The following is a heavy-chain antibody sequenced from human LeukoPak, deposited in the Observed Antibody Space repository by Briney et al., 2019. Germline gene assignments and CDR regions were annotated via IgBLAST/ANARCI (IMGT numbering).Heavy chain of an antibody. CDR3: ARQNSSSWSDY. CDR1: GGSFSGYY. J-gene: IGHJ4*02. CDR2: INHSGST. V-gene: IGHV4-34*01. D-gene: IGHD6-13*01. Sequence: TSETLSLTCAVYGGSFSGYYWSWIRQPPGKGLEWIGEINHSGSTNYNPSLKSRVTISVDTSKNQFSLKLSSVTAADTAVYYCARQNSSSWSDYWGQGTLVTVSS.